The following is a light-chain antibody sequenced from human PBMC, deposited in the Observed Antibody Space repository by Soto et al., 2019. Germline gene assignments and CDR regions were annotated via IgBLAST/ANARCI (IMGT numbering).Light chain of an antibody. Sequence: DIQMTQSPSTLSASVGDRVTITCRASQSISSWLAWYQQKPGKAPKLLIYKASSLESGVPSRFSGSGSGTEFTLTTSSLQPDDFATYYCQQYNIYPYTFGQGTKLEIK. V-gene: IGKV1-5*03. CDR1: QSISSW. J-gene: IGKJ2*01. CDR2: KAS. CDR3: QQYNIYPYT.